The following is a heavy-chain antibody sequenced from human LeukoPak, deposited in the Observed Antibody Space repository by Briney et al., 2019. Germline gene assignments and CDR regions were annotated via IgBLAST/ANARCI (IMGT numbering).Heavy chain of an antibody. J-gene: IGHJ4*02. CDR2: INGRGGAT. D-gene: IGHD5-18*01. CDR3: AKDKTVDTTMIIGH. CDR1: GFTFSTYA. V-gene: IGHV3-23*01. Sequence: GGSLRLSCAASGFTFSTYAMSWVRQAPGKGLEWVSVINGRGGATAYAGSVRGRFSISRDNSKSTLYLHMSSLRAEDTAMYFCAKDKTVDTTMIIGHWGQGTLVTVPS.